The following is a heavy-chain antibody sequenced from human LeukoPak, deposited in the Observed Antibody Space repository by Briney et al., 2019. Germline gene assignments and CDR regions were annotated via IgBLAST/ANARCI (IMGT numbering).Heavy chain of an antibody. CDR3: VRGGACSNPNSDY. Sequence: GGSLRLSCAASGFTFSSYWMHWVRQAPGKGLVWVSRINSDGSSTTYADSVKGRFTISRDNAKNTLYLQMNSLRAEDTAVYYCVRGGACSNPNSDYWGQGTLVTVSS. V-gene: IGHV3-74*01. CDR1: GFTFSSYW. J-gene: IGHJ4*02. CDR2: INSDGSST. D-gene: IGHD4-11*01.